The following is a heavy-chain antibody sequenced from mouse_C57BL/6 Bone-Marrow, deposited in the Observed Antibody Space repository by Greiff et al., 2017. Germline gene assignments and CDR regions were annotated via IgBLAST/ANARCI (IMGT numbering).Heavy chain of an antibody. CDR3: ASYGSSYYYAMDD. V-gene: IGHV5-4*03. Sequence: EVKLMESGGGLVKPGGSLKLSCAASGFTFSSYAMSWVRQTPEKRLEWVATISDGGSYTYYPDNVKGRFTISRDNAKNNLYLQMSHLKSEDTAMYYCASYGSSYYYAMDDWGQGTSVTVSS. J-gene: IGHJ4*01. D-gene: IGHD1-1*01. CDR1: GFTFSSYA. CDR2: ISDGGSYT.